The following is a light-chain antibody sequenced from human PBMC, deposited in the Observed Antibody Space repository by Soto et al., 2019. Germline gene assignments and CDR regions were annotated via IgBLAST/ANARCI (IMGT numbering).Light chain of an antibody. J-gene: IGKJ2*01. V-gene: IGKV3-11*01. CDR3: QQLYT. Sequence: EIVLTQSPATLSLSPGERATLSCRASQSVSSYLAWYQQKPGQAPRLLIYDASNRATGIPARFSGSGSGTDFTLNISSLEPEDFAVYYCQQLYTFGQGTKLEIK. CDR1: QSVSSY. CDR2: DAS.